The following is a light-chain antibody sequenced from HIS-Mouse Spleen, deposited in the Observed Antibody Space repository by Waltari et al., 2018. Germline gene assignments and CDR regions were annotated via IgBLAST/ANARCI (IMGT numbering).Light chain of an antibody. Sequence: QSVLTQPPSVSAAPGQKVTIPCSVRRSNIGNNYVSWYQQPPGTAPKLLIYDNNKRPSGIPDRFSGSKSGTSATLGITGLQTGDEADYYCGTWDSSLSAWVFGGGTKLTVL. J-gene: IGLJ3*02. CDR3: GTWDSSLSAWV. V-gene: IGLV1-51*01. CDR1: RSNIGNNY. CDR2: DNN.